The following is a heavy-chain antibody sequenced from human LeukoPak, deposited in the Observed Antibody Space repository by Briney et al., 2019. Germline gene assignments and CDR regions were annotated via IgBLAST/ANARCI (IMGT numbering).Heavy chain of an antibody. V-gene: IGHV3-48*03. CDR3: ARDGDGFFRRRGTWFDP. J-gene: IGHJ5*02. Sequence: GGSLRLSCAASGFTFSSYEMNWVRQAPGKGLEWVSYISSSGSTIYYADSVKGRFTISRDNAKNSLYLQMNSLRAEDTAVYYCARDGDGFFRRRGTWFDPWGQGTLVTVSS. CDR1: GFTFSSYE. D-gene: IGHD5-24*01. CDR2: ISSSGSTI.